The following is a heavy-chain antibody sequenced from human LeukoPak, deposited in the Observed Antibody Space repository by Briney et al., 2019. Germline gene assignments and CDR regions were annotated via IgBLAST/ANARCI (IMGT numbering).Heavy chain of an antibody. CDR2: INHSGST. CDR1: GGSFSGYY. D-gene: IGHD2-2*01. Sequence: SETLSLTCAVYGGSFSGYYWSWIRQPPGKGLEWIGEINHSGSTNYNPSLKSRVTISVDTSKNQFSLKLTSVTAADTAVYYRARGQRRQGYCSNTSCYGYYYYYMDVWDKGTTVTVSS. V-gene: IGHV4-34*01. J-gene: IGHJ6*03. CDR3: ARGQRRQGYCSNTSCYGYYYYYMDV.